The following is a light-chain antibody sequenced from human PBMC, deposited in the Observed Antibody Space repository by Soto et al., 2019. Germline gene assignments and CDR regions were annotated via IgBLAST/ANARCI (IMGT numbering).Light chain of an antibody. Sequence: QSALTQPASVSGSRGQSITISCTGTSSDVGGYNSVSWFQQHPSKAPKLIIYEVSHRPSGVSIRFSGSKSGNTASLTISGLQAEDEADYYCNSYRHSTTLVFGTGTKLTVL. CDR3: NSYRHSTTLV. CDR1: SSDVGGYNS. J-gene: IGLJ1*01. V-gene: IGLV2-14*01. CDR2: EVS.